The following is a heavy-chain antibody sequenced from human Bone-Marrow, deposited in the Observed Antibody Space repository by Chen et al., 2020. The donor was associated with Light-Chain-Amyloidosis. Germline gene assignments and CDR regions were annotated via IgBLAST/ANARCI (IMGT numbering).Heavy chain of an antibody. V-gene: IGHV3-33*01. D-gene: IGHD3-10*01. CDR2: IWYDGSNK. J-gene: IGHJ4*02. CDR1: GFTFSTHA. CDR3: ARDPPGSGFAFDY. Sequence: QEELVESGGGVVQPGRSLRLSCAASGFTFSTHAMHWVRQAPGKGLEWVAFIWYDGSNKHYADSVKGRFTISRDNSKNTVFLEMNSLRAEDTAVYFGARDPPGSGFAFDYWGQGTLVTVSS.